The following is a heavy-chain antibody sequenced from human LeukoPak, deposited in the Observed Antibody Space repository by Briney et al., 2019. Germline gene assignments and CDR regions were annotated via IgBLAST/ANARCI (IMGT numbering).Heavy chain of an antibody. J-gene: IGHJ5*02. CDR3: ARHDCSSISCRTSPFDP. CDR1: GGSISSNIYY. D-gene: IGHD2-2*01. V-gene: IGHV4-39*01. CDR2: IYYGGST. Sequence: PSETLSLTCTVSGGSISSNIYYWGWIRQPPGKGLEWIGTIYYGGSTYYNPSLKSRVTISVDTSKNQFSLKLNSVTAADTAVYYCARHDCSSISCRTSPFDPWGQGTLVTISS.